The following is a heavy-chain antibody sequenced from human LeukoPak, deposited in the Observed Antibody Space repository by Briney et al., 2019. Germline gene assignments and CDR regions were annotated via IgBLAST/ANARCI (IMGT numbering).Heavy chain of an antibody. J-gene: IGHJ5*02. CDR3: ARGPMTTKSWFDP. Sequence: ASVSVSCKASGYTFTSYAMHWVRQAPGQRLEWMGWINAGNGNTKYSQKFQGRVTITRDTSASTAYMELSCLRSEDTAVYYCARGPMTTKSWFDPWGQGTLVTVSS. CDR1: GYTFTSYA. V-gene: IGHV1-3*01. CDR2: INAGNGNT. D-gene: IGHD4-17*01.